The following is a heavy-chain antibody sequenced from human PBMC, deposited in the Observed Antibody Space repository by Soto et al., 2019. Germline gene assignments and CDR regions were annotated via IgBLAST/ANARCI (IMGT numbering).Heavy chain of an antibody. CDR1: GGSISSGGYY. V-gene: IGHV4-31*03. CDR3: ARGLGYYLIDY. Sequence: SETLSLTCTVSGGSISSGGYYWSWIRQHPGKGLEWIGYIYYSGSTYYNPSLKSRVTISVDTSKNQFSLKLSSVTAADTAVYYCARGLGYYLIDYWGQGTLVTVSS. CDR2: IYYSGST. D-gene: IGHD3-22*01. J-gene: IGHJ4*02.